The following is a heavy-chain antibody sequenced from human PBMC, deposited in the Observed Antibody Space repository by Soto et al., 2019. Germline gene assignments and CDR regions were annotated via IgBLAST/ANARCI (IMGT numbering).Heavy chain of an antibody. Sequence: EFQVMQSGGGLVQPGGSLRLACAASGFPFSTTDMSWVRQAPGKGLEWVSTISGGGETTYYADSVKGRFTISRDNFTNTVYLQMDGLRVDDTALYYCAKNSAWFNTWGQGDLVTVSS. CDR3: AKNSAWFNT. V-gene: IGHV3-23*01. CDR1: GFPFSTTD. CDR2: ISGGGETT. J-gene: IGHJ5*02. D-gene: IGHD3-10*01.